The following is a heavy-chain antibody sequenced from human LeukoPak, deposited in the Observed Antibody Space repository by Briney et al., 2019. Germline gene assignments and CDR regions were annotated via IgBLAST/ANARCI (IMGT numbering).Heavy chain of an antibody. D-gene: IGHD3-22*01. CDR3: ATYSSLNRREFQF. V-gene: IGHV3-7*01. CDR1: GFTFSNYW. CDR2: IKTDGSEK. Sequence: GGSLRLSCEGSGFTFSNYWMGWVRQAPGKGLQWVANIKTDGSEKYYVDSVKGRFTISRDNAKNSLYLQMNSLGAEDTAVYYCATYSSLNRREFQFWGQGTLLTVSS. J-gene: IGHJ1*01.